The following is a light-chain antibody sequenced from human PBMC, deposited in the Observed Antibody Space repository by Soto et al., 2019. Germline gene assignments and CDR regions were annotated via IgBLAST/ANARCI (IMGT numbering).Light chain of an antibody. J-gene: IGKJ1*01. V-gene: IGKV1-5*01. CDR3: LQDHDDSWT. CDR1: QSIGDS. CDR2: AAS. Sequence: DIQMTQSPSTLSGSVGDRVTITCRASQSIGDSLAWYQQKPGKAPTLLIYAASNLQSGVPSRFRGSRSGTEFTLTVSSLQPEDFATYYCLQDHDDSWTFGQGTKV.